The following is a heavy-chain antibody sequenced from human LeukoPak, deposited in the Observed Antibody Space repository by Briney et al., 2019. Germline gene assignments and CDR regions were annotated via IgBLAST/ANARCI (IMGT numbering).Heavy chain of an antibody. Sequence: SETLSLTCTVSGGSFTTYYWSWIRQPAGRGLEWIGHIDSSGTTNYNPSLKSRVTMSTDPSKNQFSLKLSSVTAADTAVYYCARGPRYYDSSGYYWGYYFDYWGQGTLVTVSS. CDR1: GGSFTTYY. D-gene: IGHD3-22*01. CDR3: ARGPRYYDSSGYYWGYYFDY. CDR2: IDSSGTT. V-gene: IGHV4-4*07. J-gene: IGHJ4*02.